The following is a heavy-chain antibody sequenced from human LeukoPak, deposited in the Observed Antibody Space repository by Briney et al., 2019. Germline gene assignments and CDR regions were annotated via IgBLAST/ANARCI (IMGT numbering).Heavy chain of an antibody. J-gene: IGHJ4*02. D-gene: IGHD3-22*01. CDR3: TTEYYYDSSGLFDY. CDR1: GFTFSNAW. V-gene: IGHV3-15*01. CDR2: IKKKTDGGTT. Sequence: GGSLRRSCTVSGFTFSNAWMGWVRQAPGKGLEWVGRIKKKTDGGTTDYAAPVKGRFTISRDDSGNTLYLQMNSLKTEDTAVYYCTTEYYYDSSGLFDYWGQGTLVTVSS.